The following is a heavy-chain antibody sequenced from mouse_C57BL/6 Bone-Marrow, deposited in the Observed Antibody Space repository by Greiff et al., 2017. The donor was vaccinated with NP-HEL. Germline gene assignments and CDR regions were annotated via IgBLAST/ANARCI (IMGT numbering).Heavy chain of an antibody. V-gene: IGHV5-17*01. CDR1: GFTFSDYG. CDR3: ARGYGYDGFAY. J-gene: IGHJ3*01. Sequence: EVKLEESGGGLVKPGGSLKLSCAASGFTFSDYGMHWVRQAPEKGLEWVAYISSGSSTIYYADTVQGRFTISRDIAKNTLFLQMTSLRSEDTAMYYCARGYGYDGFAYWGQGTLVTVSA. D-gene: IGHD2-2*01. CDR2: ISSGSSTI.